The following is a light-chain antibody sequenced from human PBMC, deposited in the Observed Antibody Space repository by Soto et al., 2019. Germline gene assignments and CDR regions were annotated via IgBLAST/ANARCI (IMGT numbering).Light chain of an antibody. Sequence: DIVVTQSPLSLPVTPGEPASISCRSSQSLLHSNGYNYLDWYLQKPGQSPQLLIYTLSYRASGVPARFSGSGSGTDFSLTISSLEPEDFAVYYCQQRSNWPITFGLGTRLEIK. J-gene: IGKJ5*01. CDR3: QQRSNWPIT. CDR1: QSLLHSNGYNY. CDR2: TLS. V-gene: IGKV2-40*01.